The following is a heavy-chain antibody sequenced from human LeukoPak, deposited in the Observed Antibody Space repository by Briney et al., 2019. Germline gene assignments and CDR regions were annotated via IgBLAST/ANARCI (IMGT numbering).Heavy chain of an antibody. CDR1: GGSVSDYY. CDR3: ARHGNWGFGNNWFDP. V-gene: IGHV4-59*08. J-gene: IGHJ5*02. CDR2: IYYTGT. D-gene: IGHD7-27*01. Sequence: PSETLSLTCTVSGGSVSDYYWSWIRQSPGKGLEWIGYIYYTGTSYNPSLKSRVTISADTSKNQFSLNLSSVTAADTAVYFCARHGNWGFGNNWFDPWGQGTLVTVSS.